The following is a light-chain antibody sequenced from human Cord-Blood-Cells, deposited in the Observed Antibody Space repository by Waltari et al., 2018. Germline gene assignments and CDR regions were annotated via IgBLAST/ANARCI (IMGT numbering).Light chain of an antibody. CDR3: QAWDSSTVV. CDR1: KLGDKY. V-gene: IGLV3-1*01. J-gene: IGLJ2*01. CDR2: QDS. Sequence: YELTQPPSVSVSPGQTASITCSGDKLGDKYACWYQQKPGQSPVLVIYQDSKRPSGIPERFSGSNSGNTATLTISGTQAMDEADYYCQAWDSSTVVFGGGTKLTVL.